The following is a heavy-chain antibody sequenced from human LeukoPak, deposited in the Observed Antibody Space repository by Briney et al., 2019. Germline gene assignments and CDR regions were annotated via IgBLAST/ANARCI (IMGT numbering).Heavy chain of an antibody. Sequence: VASVKVSCEASGGTLSSYAISWVRQAPGQGLECMGGLIPIFGTANYAQKFQGRVTITADESTSTAYMELSSLRSEDTAVYYCARDFSWVVSRYYFDYWGQGTLVTVSS. CDR1: GGTLSSYA. D-gene: IGHD4-23*01. V-gene: IGHV1-69*13. CDR3: ARDFSWVVSRYYFDY. CDR2: LIPIFGTA. J-gene: IGHJ4*02.